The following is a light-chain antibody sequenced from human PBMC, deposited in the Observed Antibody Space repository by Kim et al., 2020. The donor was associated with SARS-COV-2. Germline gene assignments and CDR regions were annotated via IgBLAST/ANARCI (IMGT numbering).Light chain of an antibody. CDR3: QQYDTYLRT. V-gene: IGKV1-5*03. CDR1: QSIGSS. CDR2: KAS. Sequence: DIQMTQSPSALSASVGDGVTITCRASQSIGSSLAWYQQKPGKAPKLLISKASSLESGVTSRFSGSGSGTEFTLTISSLQPDDFATYYCQQYDTYLRTFGEGTKVDIK. J-gene: IGKJ1*01.